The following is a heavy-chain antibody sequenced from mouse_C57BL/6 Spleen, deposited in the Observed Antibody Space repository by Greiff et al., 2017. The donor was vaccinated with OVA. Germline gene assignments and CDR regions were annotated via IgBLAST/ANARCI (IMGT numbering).Heavy chain of an antibody. Sequence: QVQLKESGPELVKPGASVKISCKASGYSFTSYYIHWVKQRPGQGLEWIGWIYPGSGNTKYNEKFKGKATLTADTSSSTAYMQLSSLTSEDSAVYYCARRGDSSRAMDYWGQGTSVTVSS. CDR1: GYSFTSYY. V-gene: IGHV1-66*01. J-gene: IGHJ4*01. CDR2: IYPGSGNT. CDR3: ARRGDSSRAMDY. D-gene: IGHD3-2*01.